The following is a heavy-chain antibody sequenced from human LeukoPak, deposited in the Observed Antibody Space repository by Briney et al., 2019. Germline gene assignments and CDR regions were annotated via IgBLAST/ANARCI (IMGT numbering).Heavy chain of an antibody. J-gene: IGHJ6*03. Sequence: KSSETLSLTCTVSGGSISSYYWSWIRQPPGKGLEWIGYIYYSGSTNYNPSLKSRVTISVDTSKNQFSLKLSSVTAADTAVYYCARHWTYGSGMYYYYYYMDVWGKGTTVTISS. CDR3: ARHWTYGSGMYYYYYYMDV. CDR2: IYYSGST. CDR1: GGSISSYY. D-gene: IGHD3-10*01. V-gene: IGHV4-59*08.